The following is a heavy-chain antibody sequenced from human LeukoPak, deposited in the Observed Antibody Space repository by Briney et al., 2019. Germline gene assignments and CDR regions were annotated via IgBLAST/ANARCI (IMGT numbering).Heavy chain of an antibody. J-gene: IGHJ4*02. D-gene: IGHD6-6*01. CDR1: GFTFGTYA. V-gene: IGHV3-23*01. CDR3: AKGGDYSTSSELDF. CDR2: ISGSGGST. Sequence: GGSLRLSCAASGFTFGTYAMTWVRQAPGKGLEWDSAISGSGGSTYYTDSVKGRFTIFRDNSKNTLFLQMNSLRPDDTAVYYCAKGGDYSTSSELDFWGQGTLVTVSS.